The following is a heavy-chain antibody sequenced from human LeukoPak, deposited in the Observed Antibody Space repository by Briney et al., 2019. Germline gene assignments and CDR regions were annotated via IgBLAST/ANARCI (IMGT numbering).Heavy chain of an antibody. V-gene: IGHV3-30*18. Sequence: PGGSLRLSCAASGFTFSSYGMHWVRQAPGKGLEWVAVISYDGSNKYYADSVKGRFTISRDNSKNTLYLQMNSLRAEDTAVYYCAKDDLWELRGFDYWGQGTLVTVSS. CDR3: AKDDLWELRGFDY. CDR1: GFTFSSYG. CDR2: ISYDGSNK. D-gene: IGHD1-26*01. J-gene: IGHJ4*02.